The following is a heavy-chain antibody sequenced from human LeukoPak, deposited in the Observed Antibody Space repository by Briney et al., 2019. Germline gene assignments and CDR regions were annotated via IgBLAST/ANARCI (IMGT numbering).Heavy chain of an antibody. J-gene: IGHJ4*02. CDR2: MRLAGSVT. Sequence: GGSLRLSCAASASTFSRSYMGWVRQAPGKGLEWVALMRLAGSVTCYVESVKGRFTISRDNTKNLLYLHMNNLRAEDTAVYYCVIDRGARGGQGTLVSVSS. V-gene: IGHV3-7*01. CDR1: ASTFSRSY. CDR3: VIDRGAR.